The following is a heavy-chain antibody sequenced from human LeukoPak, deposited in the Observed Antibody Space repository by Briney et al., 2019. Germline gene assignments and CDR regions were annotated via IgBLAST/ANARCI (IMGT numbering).Heavy chain of an antibody. CDR2: ISNSGGNT. Sequence: GGSLRLSCAASGFTFRSYAMSWVRQAPGKGLEWVSAISNSGGNTYYADSVKGRFTISRDNSQNTLFLQMNSLRAEDTAVYYCAKATRGSYYYYMDVWGKGTTVTVSS. D-gene: IGHD1-26*01. J-gene: IGHJ6*03. CDR3: AKATRGSYYYYMDV. V-gene: IGHV3-23*01. CDR1: GFTFRSYA.